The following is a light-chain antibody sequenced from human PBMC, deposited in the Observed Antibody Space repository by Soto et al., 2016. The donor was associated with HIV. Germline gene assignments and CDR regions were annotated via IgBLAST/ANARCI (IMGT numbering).Light chain of an antibody. CDR2: GAS. CDR1: QGIGND. Sequence: DIQMTQSPSSLSASVGDRVTITCRASQGIGNDLAWFQQKPGKAPKSLIYGASSLQGGVPARFSGSGSGTEFTLTISGLQPDDFATYYCQQYNSYSYTFGQGTKLEIK. V-gene: IGKV1-17*01. J-gene: IGKJ2*01. CDR3: QQYNSYSYT.